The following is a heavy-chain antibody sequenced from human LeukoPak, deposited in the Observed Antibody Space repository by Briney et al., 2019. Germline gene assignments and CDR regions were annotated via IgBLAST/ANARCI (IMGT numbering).Heavy chain of an antibody. CDR3: AREGFWSGSIYYYYYMDV. CDR1: GFTFSSYT. CDR2: ISSSSTI. D-gene: IGHD3-3*01. J-gene: IGHJ6*03. V-gene: IGHV3-48*01. Sequence: GGSLRLSCAASGFTFSSYTMNWVRQAPGKGLEWVSYISSSSTIYYADSVKGRFTMSRDNAKNSLYLQMNSLRAEDTAVYYCAREGFWSGSIYYYYYMDVWGKGTTVTVSS.